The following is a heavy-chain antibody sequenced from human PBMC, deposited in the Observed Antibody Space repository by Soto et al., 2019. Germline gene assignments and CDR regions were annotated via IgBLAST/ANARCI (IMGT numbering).Heavy chain of an antibody. J-gene: IGHJ3*02. CDR1: GGTFSSYT. V-gene: IGHV1-69*04. CDR2: IIPILGIA. CDR3: ARDREEGSYYGAFDI. D-gene: IGHD1-26*01. Sequence: ASVKVSCKASGGTFSSYTISWVRQAPGQGLEWMGRIIPILGIANYAQKFQGRVTITADKSTSTAYMELSSLRSEDTSVYYCARDREEGSYYGAFDIWGQGTMVTVSS.